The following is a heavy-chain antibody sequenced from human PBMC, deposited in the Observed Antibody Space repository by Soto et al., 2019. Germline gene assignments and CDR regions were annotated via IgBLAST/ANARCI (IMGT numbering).Heavy chain of an antibody. J-gene: IGHJ6*02. V-gene: IGHV4-30-2*01. Sequence: SDTLSLTCAVSGGSISSGGYSWSWIWQPPGKGLERIEYMYHRGSTNNNPSLKSRVTISIDRSKSQFSLKLSSVTAADTAVYYCARVQFYYDSSGYYFEGMDVWGQGTTVT. CDR1: GGSISSGGYS. CDR3: ARVQFYYDSSGYYFEGMDV. CDR2: MYHRGST. D-gene: IGHD3-22*01.